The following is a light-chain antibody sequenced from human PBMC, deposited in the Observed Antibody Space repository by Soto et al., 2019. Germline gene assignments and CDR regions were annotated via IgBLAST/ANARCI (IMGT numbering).Light chain of an antibody. V-gene: IGKV1-27*01. Sequence: DIQVAQSPSSLYASVGDRVTITCRASQRIDNFLAWYQQKPGKVPKLLIYAASTLESGVPSRFSASGSGIDFTLTISSLQPEDVATYYCQKYNSVPRTFGQGTKLEI. CDR2: AAS. J-gene: IGKJ1*01. CDR3: QKYNSVPRT. CDR1: QRIDNF.